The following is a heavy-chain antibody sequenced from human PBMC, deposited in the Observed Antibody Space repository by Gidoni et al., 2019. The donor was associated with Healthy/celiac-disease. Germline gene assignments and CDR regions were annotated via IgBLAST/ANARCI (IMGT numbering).Heavy chain of an antibody. CDR3: ARDRNDYIWGSYRLVDY. CDR1: GFTFRSYS. J-gene: IGHJ4*02. V-gene: IGHV3-21*01. Sequence: EVQLVESGGGLVKPGGSLRLSCAASGFTFRSYSMNWVRQAPGKGLEWVSSISSSSSYIYYADSVKGRFTISRDNAKNSLYLQMNSLRAEDTAVYYCARDRNDYIWGSYRLVDYWGQGTLVTVSS. CDR2: ISSSSSYI. D-gene: IGHD3-16*02.